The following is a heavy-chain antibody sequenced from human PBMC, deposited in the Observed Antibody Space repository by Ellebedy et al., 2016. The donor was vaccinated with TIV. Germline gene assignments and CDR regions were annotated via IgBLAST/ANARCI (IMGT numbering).Heavy chain of an antibody. D-gene: IGHD6-13*01. CDR3: ARGTSIAAGAL. J-gene: IGHJ4*02. CDR2: IHYSGST. Sequence: MPSETLSLTCTVSGGSISTIRYYWGWNRQSPGKGLERIGNIHYSGSTDYTPSPKSRVTISVDTSKNQFSLELRSVTAADTAVYFCARGTSIAAGALWGPGILVTVSS. CDR1: GGSISTIRYY. V-gene: IGHV4-39*01.